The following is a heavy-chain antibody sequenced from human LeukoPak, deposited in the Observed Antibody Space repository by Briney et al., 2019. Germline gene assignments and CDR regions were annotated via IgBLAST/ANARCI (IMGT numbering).Heavy chain of an antibody. J-gene: IGHJ5*02. CDR1: GGSFSGYY. D-gene: IGHD6-13*01. CDR2: INHSGST. Sequence: PSETLSLTCAVYGGSFSGYYWSWIRQPPGKGLEWIGEINHSGSTNYNPSLKSRVTISVDTSKNQFSLKLSSVTAADTAVYYCARVGYSSSWYVLHWFDPWGQGTLVTVSS. V-gene: IGHV4-34*01. CDR3: ARVGYSSSWYVLHWFDP.